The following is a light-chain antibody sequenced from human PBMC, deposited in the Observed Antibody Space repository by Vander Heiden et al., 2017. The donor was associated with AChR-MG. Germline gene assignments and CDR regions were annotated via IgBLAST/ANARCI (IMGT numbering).Light chain of an antibody. V-gene: IGKV1-39*01. Sequence: DIQMTQSPSSLSASVGDRVTITCRASQGISSYLNWYQQKPGKAPKLLIYAASSLQSGVPSRFSGSGSGTDFTLTISSLQPEDFATYYCQQSYSTPGTFGPGTKVDIK. CDR1: QGISSY. J-gene: IGKJ3*01. CDR2: AAS. CDR3: QQSYSTPGT.